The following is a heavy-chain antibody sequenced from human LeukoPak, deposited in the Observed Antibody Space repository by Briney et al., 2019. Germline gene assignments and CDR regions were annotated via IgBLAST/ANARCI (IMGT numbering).Heavy chain of an antibody. Sequence: TSETLSLTCTVSGGSISSGGYSWSWIRQPPGTGLEWIGYIYHSGSTYYNPSLKSRVTISVDRSKNQFSLKLSSVTAADTAVYYCARGTGGDPDFDYWGQGTLVTVSS. V-gene: IGHV4-30-2*01. CDR1: GGSISSGGYS. CDR3: ARGTGGDPDFDY. D-gene: IGHD2-21*02. J-gene: IGHJ4*02. CDR2: IYHSGST.